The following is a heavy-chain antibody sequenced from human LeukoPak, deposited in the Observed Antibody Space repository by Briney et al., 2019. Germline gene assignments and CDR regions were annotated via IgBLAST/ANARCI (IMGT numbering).Heavy chain of an antibody. CDR1: GYTFTGYY. J-gene: IGHJ5*02. CDR3: ATNILVRDIINWFDP. V-gene: IGHV1-2*02. Sequence: ASVKVSCKASGYTFTGYYMHWVRQAPGQGLEWMGWINPNSGGTNYAQKFQGRVTMTRDTSISTAYMELSSLRYDDTAVYYCATNILVRDIINWFDPWGQGTLVTVPS. D-gene: IGHD3-10*01. CDR2: INPNSGGT.